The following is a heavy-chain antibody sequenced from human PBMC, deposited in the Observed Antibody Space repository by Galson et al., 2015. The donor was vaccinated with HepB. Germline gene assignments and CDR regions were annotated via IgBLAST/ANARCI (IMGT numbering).Heavy chain of an antibody. CDR3: ARDQGYCSGTSCPNWFDS. CDR1: GFAYSSSS. Sequence: SLRLSCAAPGFAYSSSSMNWARQAPGKGLEWVPSIRTNGSYISYADSVKGPLTIAIDIAKNSLSLQMDSLRAEDTAVSYCARDQGYCSGTSCPNWFDSWGQGTLVTVSS. CDR2: IRTNGSYI. J-gene: IGHJ5*01. D-gene: IGHD2-2*01. V-gene: IGHV3-21*01.